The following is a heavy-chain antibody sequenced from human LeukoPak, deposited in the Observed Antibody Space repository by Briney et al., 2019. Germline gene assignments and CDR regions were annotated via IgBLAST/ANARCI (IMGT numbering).Heavy chain of an antibody. D-gene: IGHD1-1*01. Sequence: PSETLSLTCTVSGDSISSDYYWAWVRQPPGKGLEWIGSIYHSGSTYYGPALKSRVTISLDTSKNQFSLKLSSVAASDSAVYYFTVDPGYARYFDVWGKGTTVTVSS. J-gene: IGHJ6*03. CDR2: IYHSGST. CDR1: GDSISSDYY. CDR3: TVDPGYARYFDV. V-gene: IGHV4-38-2*02.